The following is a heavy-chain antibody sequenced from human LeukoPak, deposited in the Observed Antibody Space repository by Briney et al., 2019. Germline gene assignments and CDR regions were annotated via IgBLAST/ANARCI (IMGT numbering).Heavy chain of an antibody. Sequence: HGKSLQISCKGAGYTFISQYIAWVRQLPGRGLEGMGIIYPADSETRYSPSFQGQVTISADNSISTVYLEWSSLRASDTAMYYCARHARVGANKIYDYFDTGGQGTLVTVSA. CDR2: IYPADSET. D-gene: IGHD1-26*01. V-gene: IGHV5-51*01. CDR1: GYTFISQY. J-gene: IGHJ5*02. CDR3: ARHARVGANKIYDYFDT.